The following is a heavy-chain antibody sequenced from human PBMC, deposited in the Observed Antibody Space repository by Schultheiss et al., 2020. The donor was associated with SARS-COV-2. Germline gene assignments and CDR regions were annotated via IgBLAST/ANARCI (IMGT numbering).Heavy chain of an antibody. Sequence: GGSLRLSCAASGFTFSSYSMNWVRQAPGKGLEWVSSISSSSSYIYYADSVKGRFTISRDNAKNSLYLQMNSLRAEDTAVYYCARMRHCSSTSCYRGYFDYWGQGTLVTVSS. CDR3: ARMRHCSSTSCYRGYFDY. D-gene: IGHD2-2*01. J-gene: IGHJ4*02. CDR2: ISSSSSYI. V-gene: IGHV3-21*01. CDR1: GFTFSSYS.